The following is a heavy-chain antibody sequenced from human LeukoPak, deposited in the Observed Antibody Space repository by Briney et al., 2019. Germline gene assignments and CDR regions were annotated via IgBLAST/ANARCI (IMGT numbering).Heavy chain of an antibody. Sequence: GGSLRLSCAASGFTLISQWMHWVRQPPGKGLVWVSRINSDGSTTNYADSVKGRFTISRDNAENRLYLQMNSLSVKDTAVYFCTRRVSAKRWFDPWGQGTLLSVS. CDR1: GFTLISQW. V-gene: IGHV3-74*01. J-gene: IGHJ5*02. D-gene: IGHD2-15*01. CDR3: TRRVSAKRWFDP. CDR2: INSDGSTT.